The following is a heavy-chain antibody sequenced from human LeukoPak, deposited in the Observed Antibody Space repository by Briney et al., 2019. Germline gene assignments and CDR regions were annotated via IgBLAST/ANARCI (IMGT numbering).Heavy chain of an antibody. Sequence: GASLQISCEGSGSIFTSYWIGWVRQLPGKGLEWMGIIYPGDSDTRYSPSFQGQVTISADKSISTAYLQWSSLKASDTAMYYCARHGGSYSRYYGMDVWGQGTTVTVSS. CDR3: ARHGGSYSRYYGMDV. D-gene: IGHD1-26*01. J-gene: IGHJ6*02. CDR1: GSIFTSYW. CDR2: IYPGDSDT. V-gene: IGHV5-51*01.